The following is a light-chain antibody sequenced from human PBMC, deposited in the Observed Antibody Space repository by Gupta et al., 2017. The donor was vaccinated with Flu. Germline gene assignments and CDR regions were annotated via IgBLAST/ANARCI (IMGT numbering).Light chain of an antibody. V-gene: IGKV2-30*01. CDR2: KVS. Sequence: DVVMTQSPLSLNVTLGQSASISCTSSERRGYIDGNTYLNWFQQMPGHSPRRLINKVSNRDSGVPDRFSGSGSGTEFTLKISRGEAEDVGVYYCTHHINWPWTFGQGTKVEI. J-gene: IGKJ1*01. CDR1: ERRGYIDGNTY. CDR3: THHINWPWT.